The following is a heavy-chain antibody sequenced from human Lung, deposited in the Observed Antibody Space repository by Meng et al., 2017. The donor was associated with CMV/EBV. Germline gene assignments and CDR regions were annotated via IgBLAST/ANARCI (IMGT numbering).Heavy chain of an antibody. CDR2: IYYSGST. CDR3: ARGGYYYDSSGYYYPGGCDY. CDR1: GGSISSSSYY. V-gene: IGHV4-39*07. J-gene: IGHJ4*02. Sequence: SETXSLTCTVSGGSISSSSYYWGWIRQSPGKGLEWIGSIYYSGSTYYNPSLKSRVTISVDTSKNQFSLKLSSVTAADTAAYYCARGGYYYDSSGYYYPGGCDYWXQGTXVTVSS. D-gene: IGHD3-22*01.